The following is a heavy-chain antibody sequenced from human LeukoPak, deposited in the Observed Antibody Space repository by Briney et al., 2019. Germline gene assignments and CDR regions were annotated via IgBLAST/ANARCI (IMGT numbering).Heavy chain of an antibody. CDR2: ISSSSSTI. V-gene: IGHV3-48*04. D-gene: IGHD5-18*01. CDR1: GFTFSSYS. Sequence: PGGSLRLSCAASGFTFSSYSMNWVRQAPGKGLEWVSYISSSSSTIYYADSVKGRFTISRDNAKNSLYLQMNSLRAEDTAVYYCARVRQLWLPSSDAFDIWGQGTMVTVSS. CDR3: ARVRQLWLPSSDAFDI. J-gene: IGHJ3*02.